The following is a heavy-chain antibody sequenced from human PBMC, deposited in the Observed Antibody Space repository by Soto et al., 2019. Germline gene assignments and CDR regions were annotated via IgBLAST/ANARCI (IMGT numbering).Heavy chain of an antibody. D-gene: IGHD3-22*01. J-gene: IGHJ4*02. CDR3: AKGIVYYYDSSGYFAY. CDR2: ISGSGGST. V-gene: IGHV3-23*01. Sequence: EVQLLESGGGLVQPGGSLRLSCAASGFTFRSYAMSWVRQAPGKGLEWVSAISGSGGSTYYAASVKGRFTISRDNSKNTLYLQMNSMRAEDTAVYYCAKGIVYYYDSSGYFAYWGQGTLVTVSS. CDR1: GFTFRSYA.